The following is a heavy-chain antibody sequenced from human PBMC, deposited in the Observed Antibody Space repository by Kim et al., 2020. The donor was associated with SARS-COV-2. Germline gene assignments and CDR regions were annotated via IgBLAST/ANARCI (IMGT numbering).Heavy chain of an antibody. D-gene: IGHD3-3*01. CDR1: GFTFSSYS. CDR2: ISSSSSYI. V-gene: IGHV3-21*01. J-gene: IGHJ1*01. CDR3: ASGVLGVTIFGVVICPFQH. Sequence: GGSLRLSCAASGFTFSSYSMNWVRQAPGKGLEWVSSISSSSSYIYYADSVKGRFTISRDNAKNSLYLQMNSLRAEDTAVYYCASGVLGVTIFGVVICPFQHWGQGTLVTVSS.